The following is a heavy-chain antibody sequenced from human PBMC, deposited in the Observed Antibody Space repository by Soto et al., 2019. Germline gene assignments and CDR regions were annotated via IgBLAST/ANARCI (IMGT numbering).Heavy chain of an antibody. V-gene: IGHV1-46*01. Sequence: ASVKVSCKASGYTFTNYYMHWVRQAPGQGLEWMGFIVPASGGAGYTEKFLGRMTISRDTSTTTVYMELSSLRFEDTAVYYCVREFSPGLFEYWGQGTLVTVSS. CDR1: GYTFTNYY. CDR3: VREFSPGLFEY. J-gene: IGHJ4*02. CDR2: IVPASGGA.